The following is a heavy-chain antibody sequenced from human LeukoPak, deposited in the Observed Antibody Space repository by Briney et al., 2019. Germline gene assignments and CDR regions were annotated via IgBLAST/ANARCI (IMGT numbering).Heavy chain of an antibody. D-gene: IGHD3-10*01. CDR3: ARDRRKWFGDFFDF. V-gene: IGHV1-18*01. CDR2: INGYNDKT. J-gene: IGHJ4*02. CDR1: GYTFTTYG. Sequence: ASVKVSCKASGYTFTTYGITWVRQAPGQGLEWMGRINGYNDKTKYEQKVQGRVTMTIDTSTSTAYMELRSLRSDDTAVYYCARDRRKWFGDFFDFWGQGTLVTVSS.